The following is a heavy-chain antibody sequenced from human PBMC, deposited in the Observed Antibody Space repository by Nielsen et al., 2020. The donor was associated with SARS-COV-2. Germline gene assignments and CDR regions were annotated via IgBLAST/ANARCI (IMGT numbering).Heavy chain of an antibody. CDR1: GFTFSSYS. CDR3: ARDSAGAGFGGALYGMDV. V-gene: IGHV3-21*01. Sequence: GGSLRLSCAASGFTFSSYSMNWVRQAPGKGLEWVSSISSSSSYIYYADSVKGRFTISRDNAKNSLYLQMNSLRAEDTAVYYCARDSAGAGFGGALYGMDVWGQGTTVTVSS. CDR2: ISSSSSYI. D-gene: IGHD3-10*01. J-gene: IGHJ6*02.